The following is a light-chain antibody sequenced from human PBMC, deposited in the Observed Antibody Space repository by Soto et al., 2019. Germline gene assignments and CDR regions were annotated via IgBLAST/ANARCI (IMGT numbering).Light chain of an antibody. Sequence: EIVMTQSPAILSVSPGDRATLSCRAGQSVSNNLAWYQQKPGQTPRLVIYGASNRATGVPARFSGSGSGTDFTLIISSLQSEDFAVYYCLQYDDWHRTFGQGTKVEIK. J-gene: IGKJ1*01. V-gene: IGKV3-15*01. CDR3: LQYDDWHRT. CDR2: GAS. CDR1: QSVSNN.